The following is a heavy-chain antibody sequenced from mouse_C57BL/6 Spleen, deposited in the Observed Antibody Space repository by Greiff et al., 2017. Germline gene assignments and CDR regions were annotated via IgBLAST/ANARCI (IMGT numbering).Heavy chain of an antibody. J-gene: IGHJ3*01. D-gene: IGHD3-2*02. CDR3: ARGGARSGYVGAY. V-gene: IGHV1-7*01. CDR1: GYTFTSYW. Sequence: VQLQQSGAELAKPGASVKLSCKASGYTFTSYWLHWVKQWPGQGLEWIGYINPSSGYTKYNQKFKDKATLTAAKSSSTDYMQLSSLTYEDAAIYYFARGGARSGYVGAYWGQGTLVTVSA. CDR2: INPSSGYT.